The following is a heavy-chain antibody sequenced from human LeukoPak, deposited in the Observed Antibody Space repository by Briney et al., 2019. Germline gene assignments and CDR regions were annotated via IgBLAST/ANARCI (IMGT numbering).Heavy chain of an antibody. D-gene: IGHD5-24*01. CDR1: GFTFSSTC. J-gene: IGHJ4*02. CDR3: TRPQEAYNSLDL. CDR2: INSDGSST. Sequence: GRSLRLSCAASGFTFSSTCMLWVRQAPGQGLVWVSRINSDGSSTSYADSVKSRFTISRDNAKNTLYLQMDSLRAADTAVYYCTRPQEAYNSLDLWGQGTLVTVSS. V-gene: IGHV3-74*01.